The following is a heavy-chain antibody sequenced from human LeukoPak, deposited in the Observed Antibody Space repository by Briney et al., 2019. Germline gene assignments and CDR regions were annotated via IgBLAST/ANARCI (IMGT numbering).Heavy chain of an antibody. CDR1: GGSISSGSYY. J-gene: IGHJ6*03. V-gene: IGHV4-61*02. CDR3: ARDRKYYYHMDV. Sequence: SETLSLTCTVSGGSISSGSYYWSWIRQPAGQGLEYIGRMYTSGSTNYNPSLKSRVTISVDTSKNQFSLKLSSVSAADTAVYYCARDRKYYYHMDVWGKGTTVTVSS. CDR2: MYTSGST. D-gene: IGHD1-14*01.